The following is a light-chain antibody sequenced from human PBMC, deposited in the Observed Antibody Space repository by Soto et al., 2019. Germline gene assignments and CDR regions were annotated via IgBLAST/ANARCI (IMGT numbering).Light chain of an antibody. CDR1: QSVSSNS. CDR3: QQHDTSTGT. J-gene: IGKJ1*01. V-gene: IGKV3-20*01. CDR2: GAS. Sequence: EIVLTQSPGTLSLSPGERATLSCRASQSVSSNSLAWFQQKPGQAPRLLISGASSRATGIPDRFSGSGSGTDFTLTISRLEPEDFAVYYCQQHDTSTGTFGQGTKVEVK.